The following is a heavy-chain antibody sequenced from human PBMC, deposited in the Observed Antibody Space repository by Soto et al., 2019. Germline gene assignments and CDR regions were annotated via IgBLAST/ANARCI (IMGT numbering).Heavy chain of an antibody. Sequence: GESLNISCKGSGYSFTSYWIRWVRQMPGKGLEWMGIIYPGDSDTRYSPSFQGQVTISADTAISTAYLLLSSLNASDTVTYYCAGGGVNSSPPAPSGQGTLVTVS. CDR1: GYSFTSYW. D-gene: IGHD1-20*01. J-gene: IGHJ5*02. CDR3: AGGGVNSSPPAP. CDR2: IYPGDSDT. V-gene: IGHV5-51*01.